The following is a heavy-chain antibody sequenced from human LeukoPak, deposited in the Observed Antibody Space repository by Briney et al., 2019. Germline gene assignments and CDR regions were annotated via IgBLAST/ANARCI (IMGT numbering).Heavy chain of an antibody. CDR1: GGSISSSSYY. CDR3: ANFTSSASGSLTYFDY. Sequence: SETLSLTCTVSGGSISSSSYYWGWIRQPPGKGLEWIGSIYYSGSTYYNPSLKSRVTISVDTSKNQFSLKVNSVTAADTAVYYCANFTSSASGSLTYFDYWGQGTLVTVSS. CDR2: IYYSGST. J-gene: IGHJ4*02. D-gene: IGHD3-10*01. V-gene: IGHV4-39*01.